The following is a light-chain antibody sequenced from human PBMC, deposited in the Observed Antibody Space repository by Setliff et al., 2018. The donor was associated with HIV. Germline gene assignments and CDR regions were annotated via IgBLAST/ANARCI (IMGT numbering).Light chain of an antibody. CDR1: NIGSKS. J-gene: IGLJ1*01. Sequence: SYELTQPPSVSVAPGKTARVTCGGNNIGSKSVHWYQQKPGQAPVLVVYDDSDRPSGIPERFSGSNSGKTAALTISRVEAGDEADYYCRVWDSTSDHYVFGTGTKVTVL. V-gene: IGLV3-21*03. CDR3: RVWDSTSDHYV. CDR2: DDS.